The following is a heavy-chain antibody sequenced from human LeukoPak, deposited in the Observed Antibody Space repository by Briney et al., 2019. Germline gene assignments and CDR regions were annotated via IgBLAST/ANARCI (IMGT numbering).Heavy chain of an antibody. CDR3: ARGPLPTEYTFDY. CDR1: GYTFTGYY. Sequence: SVKVSSKASGYTFTGYYMHWVRQAPGQGLEWMGGIIPIFGTANYAQKFQGRVTITADESTSTAYMELSSLRSEDTAVYYCARGPLPTEYTFDYWGQGTLVTVSS. V-gene: IGHV1-69*13. J-gene: IGHJ4*02. CDR2: IIPIFGTA. D-gene: IGHD1-1*01.